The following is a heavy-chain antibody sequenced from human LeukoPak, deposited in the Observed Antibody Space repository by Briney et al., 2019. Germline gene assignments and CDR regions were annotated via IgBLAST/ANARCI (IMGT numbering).Heavy chain of an antibody. Sequence: ASVKVSCKVSGYTLTELSMHWVRQAPGKGLEWMGGFDPEDGETIYAQKFQGRVTMTEDTSTDTAYMELSSLRSEDTAVYYCARLGMATTKLNWFDPWGQGTLVTVSS. CDR1: GYTLTELS. V-gene: IGHV1-24*01. CDR2: FDPEDGET. CDR3: ARLGMATTKLNWFDP. J-gene: IGHJ5*02. D-gene: IGHD5-24*01.